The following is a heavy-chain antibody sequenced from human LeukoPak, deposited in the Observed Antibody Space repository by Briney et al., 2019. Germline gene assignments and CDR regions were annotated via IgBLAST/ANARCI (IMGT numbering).Heavy chain of an antibody. CDR1: GGSISSTSYY. CDR3: ARHGYSGSYIDY. J-gene: IGHJ4*02. D-gene: IGHD1-26*01. CDR2: MYYSGST. Sequence: PSETLSLTCTVSGGSISSTSYYWGWIRQPPGKGLEWIGSMYYSGSTYYNPSLKSRATISVDTSQNQFSLKLSSVTAADTAVYFCARHGYSGSYIDYWGQGTLVTVSS. V-gene: IGHV4-39*01.